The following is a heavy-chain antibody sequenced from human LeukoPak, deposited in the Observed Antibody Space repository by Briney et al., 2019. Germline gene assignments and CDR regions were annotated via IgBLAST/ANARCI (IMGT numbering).Heavy chain of an antibody. Sequence: SETLSLTCTVSGGSISSYYWSWIRQPPGKGLEWIGYIYYSGSTSYNPSLKSRVTISVDTSKNQFSLKLSSVTAADTAVYYCARVFGSSWSFDYWGQGTLVTVS. J-gene: IGHJ4*02. D-gene: IGHD6-13*01. CDR2: IYYSGST. CDR1: GGSISSYY. CDR3: ARVFGSSWSFDY. V-gene: IGHV4-59*01.